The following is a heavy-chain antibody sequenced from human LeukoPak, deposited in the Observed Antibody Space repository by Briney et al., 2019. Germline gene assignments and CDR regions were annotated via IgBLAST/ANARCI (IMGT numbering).Heavy chain of an antibody. Sequence: PSETLSLTCTVSGGSISSSSYYWGWIRQPPGKGLEWIGSIYYSGSTYYNPSLKSRVTISVDTSKNHFSLKLGSVTAADTAVYYCVRVRSITMVRGASYYMDVWGKGTTVTISS. D-gene: IGHD3-10*01. V-gene: IGHV4-39*02. CDR1: GGSISSSSYY. CDR2: IYYSGST. J-gene: IGHJ6*03. CDR3: VRVRSITMVRGASYYMDV.